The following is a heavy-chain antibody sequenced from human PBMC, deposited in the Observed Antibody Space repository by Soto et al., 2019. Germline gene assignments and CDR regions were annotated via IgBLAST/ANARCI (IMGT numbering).Heavy chain of an antibody. Sequence: EVQLLESGGGLVQPGGSLRLSCAASGFTFSSYAMSWVRQAPGKGLEWVSAISGGTSSTYYADSVKGRFTISRDNSKNTLYRQMNSLRAEDTAVYYCAKERWAAAGTPTLDYWGQGTLVTASS. D-gene: IGHD6-13*01. J-gene: IGHJ4*02. V-gene: IGHV3-23*01. CDR2: ISGGTSST. CDR1: GFTFSSYA. CDR3: AKERWAAAGTPTLDY.